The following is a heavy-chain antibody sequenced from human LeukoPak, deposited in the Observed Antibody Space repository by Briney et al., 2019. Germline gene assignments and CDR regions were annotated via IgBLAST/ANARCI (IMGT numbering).Heavy chain of an antibody. V-gene: IGHV4-38-2*02. CDR2: IYHSGST. D-gene: IGHD5-12*01. J-gene: IGHJ4*02. CDR3: ARRGWLRNYFFDY. Sequence: SETLSLTCTVSGYSISSGYYWGWIRQPPGKGLEWIGSIYHSGSTYYNPSLKSRVTISVDTSKNQFSLKLSSVTAADTAVYYCARRGWLRNYFFDYWGQGTLVTVSS. CDR1: GYSISSGYY.